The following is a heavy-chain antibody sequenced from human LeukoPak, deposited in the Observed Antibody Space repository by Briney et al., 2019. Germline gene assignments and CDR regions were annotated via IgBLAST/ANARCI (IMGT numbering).Heavy chain of an antibody. CDR1: GFTFSSYG. CDR3: AKDAPAGHYFDY. CDR2: ISYDGSNK. V-gene: IGHV3-30*18. Sequence: GGSLRLSCAASGFTFSSYGMHWVRQAPGKGLEWVAVISYDGSNKYYADSVKGLFTISRDNSKNTLYLQMNSLRAEDTAVYYCAKDAPAGHYFDYWGQGTLVTVSS. J-gene: IGHJ4*02.